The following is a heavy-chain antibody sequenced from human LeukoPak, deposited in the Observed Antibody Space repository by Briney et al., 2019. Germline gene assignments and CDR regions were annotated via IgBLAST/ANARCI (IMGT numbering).Heavy chain of an antibody. V-gene: IGHV3-23*01. D-gene: IGHD5-18*01. CDR1: GFTFSSYW. Sequence: GGSLRLSCAASGFTFSSYWMHWVRQAPGKGLEWVSAISGSGGSTYYADSVKGRLTISRDNSKNTLFLQMNSLRAEDTAVYYCARARGYNYGYGSELPLDYWGQGTLVSVSS. CDR3: ARARGYNYGYGSELPLDY. CDR2: ISGSGGST. J-gene: IGHJ4*02.